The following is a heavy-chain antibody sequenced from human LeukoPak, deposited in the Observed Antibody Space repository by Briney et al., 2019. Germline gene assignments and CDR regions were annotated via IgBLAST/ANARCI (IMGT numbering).Heavy chain of an antibody. V-gene: IGHV4-39*01. J-gene: IGHJ4*02. CDR2: IYFSGST. Sequence: SETLSLTCTVSGGSISSSSYYWGWIRQPPGKGLEWLGTIYFSGSTYYNPSLKSRITISVDTSKNQFSLKLSSVTAADTAVYYCARPETSSGWYYFDYWGQGTLVTVSS. CDR1: GGSISSSSYY. D-gene: IGHD6-19*01. CDR3: ARPETSSGWYYFDY.